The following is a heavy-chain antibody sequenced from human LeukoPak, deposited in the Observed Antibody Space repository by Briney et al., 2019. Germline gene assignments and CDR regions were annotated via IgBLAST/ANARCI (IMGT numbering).Heavy chain of an antibody. Sequence: EGSLRLSCAASGFTFSSYSMNWVRQAPGKGLEWVSSISSSSSYIYYADSVKGRFTISRDNAKNSLYLQMNSLRAEDTAVYYCARAAGSTSAFDYWGQGTLVTVSS. CDR3: ARAAGSTSAFDY. D-gene: IGHD2-2*01. J-gene: IGHJ4*02. CDR2: ISSSSSYI. V-gene: IGHV3-21*01. CDR1: GFTFSSYS.